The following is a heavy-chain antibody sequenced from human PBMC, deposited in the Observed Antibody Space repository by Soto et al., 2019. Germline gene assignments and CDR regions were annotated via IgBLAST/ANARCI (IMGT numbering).Heavy chain of an antibody. CDR2: ISPYNGDS. J-gene: IGHJ5*02. D-gene: IGHD4-17*01. CDR1: GYTFRSYG. CDR3: AIVDYGCNSIPS. Sequence: QVQLVQSGAEVKKPGASVKVSCKASGYTFRSYGISWVRQAPGQGFEWMGWISPYNGDSDYAQKLQGRVTMTTDTSTSTAYMALRSLRSDDTALYYWAIVDYGCNSIPSWGQGTLVTVSS. V-gene: IGHV1-18*01.